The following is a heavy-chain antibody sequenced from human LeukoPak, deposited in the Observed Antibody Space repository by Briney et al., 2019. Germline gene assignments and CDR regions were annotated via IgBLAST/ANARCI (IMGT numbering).Heavy chain of an antibody. D-gene: IGHD6-6*01. J-gene: IGHJ6*02. CDR3: ARDMVAARPQTDRPRQINYYYYGMDV. V-gene: IGHV3-23*01. Sequence: GRSLRLSCAASGFTFSSYAMSWVRQAPGKGLEWVSAISGSGGSTYYADSVKGRFTISRDNSKNTLYLQMNSLRAEDTAVYYCARDMVAARPQTDRPRQINYYYYGMDVWGQGTTVTVSS. CDR2: ISGSGGST. CDR1: GFTFSSYA.